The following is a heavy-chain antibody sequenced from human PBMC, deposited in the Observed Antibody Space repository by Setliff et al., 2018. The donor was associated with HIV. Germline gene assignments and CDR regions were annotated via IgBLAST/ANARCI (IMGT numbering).Heavy chain of an antibody. CDR1: GYSFTNHY. CDR2: INPTGGST. J-gene: IGHJ3*02. V-gene: IGHV1-46*01. D-gene: IGHD5-12*01. Sequence: WASVKVSCKPSGYSFTNHYMHWVRQAPGQGLEWMGVINPTGGSTRNTQKFQGRVAMTRDTSTSTVYMELSSLRSEDTAVYYCASAGAWQRNALDIWGQGTTVTVSS. CDR3: ASAGAWQRNALDI.